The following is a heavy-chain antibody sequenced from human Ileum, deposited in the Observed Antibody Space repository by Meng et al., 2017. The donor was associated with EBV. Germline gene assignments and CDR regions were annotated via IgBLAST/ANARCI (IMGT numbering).Heavy chain of an antibody. CDR2: IDQSGYT. V-gene: IGHV4-34*01. D-gene: IGHD4-23*01. CDR1: GGSFNDYY. J-gene: IGHJ5*02. CDR3: ARYGRCNGNSFYCFDP. Sequence: QVRLQQWGTGLLKPSETLSPTCAVYGGSFNDYYWTWLRQPPGKGLEWIGEIDQSGYTKFNPSLSSRATISRDTSNNQFSLRLNSVTAADTALYYCARYGRCNGNSFYCFDPWGQGTLVTVSS.